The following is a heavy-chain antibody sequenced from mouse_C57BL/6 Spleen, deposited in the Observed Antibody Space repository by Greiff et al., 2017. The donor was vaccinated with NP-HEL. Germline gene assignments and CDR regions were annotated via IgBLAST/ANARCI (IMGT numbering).Heavy chain of an antibody. Sequence: EVMLVESGGGLVQPGGSLSLSCAASGFTFTDYYMSWVRQPPGKALEWLGFIRNKANGYTTEYSASVKGRFTIYRDNSQSILYLQMNALRAEDSATYYCARYSPYRKNYAMDYWGQGTSVTVSS. J-gene: IGHJ4*01. CDR1: GFTFTDYY. V-gene: IGHV7-3*01. D-gene: IGHD2-12*01. CDR3: ARYSPYRKNYAMDY. CDR2: IRNKANGYTT.